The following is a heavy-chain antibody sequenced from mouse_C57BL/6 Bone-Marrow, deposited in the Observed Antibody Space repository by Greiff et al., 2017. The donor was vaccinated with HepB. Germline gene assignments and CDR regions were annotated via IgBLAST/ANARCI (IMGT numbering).Heavy chain of an antibody. V-gene: IGHV14-4*01. Sequence: VQLKESGAELVRPGASVKLSCTASGFNIKDDYMHWVKQRPEQGLEWIGWIDPENGDTEYASKFQGKATITADTSSNTAYLQLSSLTSEDTAVYYCTINYSNYDYWGQGTTLTVSS. CDR1: GFNIKDDY. J-gene: IGHJ2*01. D-gene: IGHD2-5*01. CDR2: IDPENGDT. CDR3: TINYSNYDY.